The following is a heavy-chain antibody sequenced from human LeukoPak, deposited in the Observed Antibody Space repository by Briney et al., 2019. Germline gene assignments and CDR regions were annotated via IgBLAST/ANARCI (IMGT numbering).Heavy chain of an antibody. CDR1: GGSISSSSGY. D-gene: IGHD3-22*01. CDR2: IDYSGST. J-gene: IGHJ4*02. V-gene: IGHV4-39*01. Sequence: PSETLSLTCTVSGGSISSSSGYWGWIRQPPGKGLEWIGSIDYSGSTYYNPSLKSRVTISVDTSKNQFSLKLSSVTAADTAVYYCARRGDSSGYHALFDYWGQGTLVTVSS. CDR3: ARRGDSSGYHALFDY.